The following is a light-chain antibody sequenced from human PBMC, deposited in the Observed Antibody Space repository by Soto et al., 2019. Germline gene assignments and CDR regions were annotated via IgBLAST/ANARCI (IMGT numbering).Light chain of an antibody. Sequence: DIQMTQSPSTLSASVGDRVTITCRASQSISSRLAWYPQKPGKAPKLLIYDASSLESGVPSRFSGSGSGTEFTLTISSLQPDDFATYYCQQYNSYSMYTFGQGTKLEIK. CDR3: QQYNSYSMYT. CDR1: QSISSR. V-gene: IGKV1-5*01. CDR2: DAS. J-gene: IGKJ2*01.